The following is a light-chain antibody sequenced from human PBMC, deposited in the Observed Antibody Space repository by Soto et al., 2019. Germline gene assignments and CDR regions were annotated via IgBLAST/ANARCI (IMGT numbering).Light chain of an antibody. Sequence: DIQMTQSPSSLSASVGDRVTISCRASRGIIRNLNWYRQKPGTAPQLLISTTSSLQSGVPSRFSGSGSATEFTLTISSLQPDDFATYYCQQYSTYPWTFGQGTKVDI. V-gene: IGKV1-17*01. J-gene: IGKJ1*01. CDR1: RGIIRN. CDR3: QQYSTYPWT. CDR2: TTS.